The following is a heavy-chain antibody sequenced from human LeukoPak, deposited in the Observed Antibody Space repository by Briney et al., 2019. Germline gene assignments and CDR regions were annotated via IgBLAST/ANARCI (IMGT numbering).Heavy chain of an antibody. CDR2: ISGSGGST. CDR3: AKAPDYGGYYYYMDV. V-gene: IGHV3-23*01. D-gene: IGHD4-23*01. CDR1: GFTVSSNY. J-gene: IGHJ6*03. Sequence: GGSLRLSCAASGFTVSSNYMSWVRQAPGKGLEWVSAISGSGGSTYYADSVKGRFTISRDNSKNTLYLQMNSLRAEDTAVYYCAKAPDYGGYYYYMDVWGKGTTVTVSS.